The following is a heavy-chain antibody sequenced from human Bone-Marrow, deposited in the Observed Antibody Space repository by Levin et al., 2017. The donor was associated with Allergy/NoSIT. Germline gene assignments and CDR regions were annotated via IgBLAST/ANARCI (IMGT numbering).Heavy chain of an antibody. CDR3: ARSAYSGLDY. CDR2: IYYDGNA. CDR1: GNSVSSGSFF. D-gene: IGHD5-12*01. J-gene: IGHJ4*02. V-gene: IGHV4-61*01. Sequence: GSLRLSCTVSGNSVSSGSFFWSWIRQPPGMGLEWIGYIYYDGNAKYNSSLKSRVTISADTSKNQFSLRLRSATAADTAVYYCARSAYSGLDYWGQGTLVIVSS.